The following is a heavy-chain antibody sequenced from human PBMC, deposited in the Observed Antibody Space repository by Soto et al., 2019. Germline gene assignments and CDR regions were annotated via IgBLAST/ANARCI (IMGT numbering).Heavy chain of an antibody. CDR3: ARGAAVVVTAIKYFQH. CDR2: IIPIFGTA. CDR1: GGTFSSYA. J-gene: IGHJ1*01. D-gene: IGHD2-21*02. V-gene: IGHV1-69*13. Sequence: GASVKVSCKASGGTFSSYAISWVRQAPGQGLEWMGGIIPIFGTANYAQKFQGRVTITADESTSTAYMELSSLRSEDTAVYYCARGAAVVVTAIKYFQHWGQGTLVTVSS.